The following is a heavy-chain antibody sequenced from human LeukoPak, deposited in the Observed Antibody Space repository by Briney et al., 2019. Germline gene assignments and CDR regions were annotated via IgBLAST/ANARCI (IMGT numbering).Heavy chain of an antibody. CDR3: ARDPYYDSSGEYFDY. CDR2: ISSSSSYI. D-gene: IGHD3-22*01. V-gene: IGHV3-21*01. CDR1: GFTFSSYS. Sequence: GGSLRLSCAASGFTFSSYSMNWVRQAPGKGLEWVSSISSSSSYIYYADSVKGRFTISRDNAKNSLYLQMNSLRAEDTAVYYCARDPYYDSSGEYFDYWGQGTLVTVSS. J-gene: IGHJ4*02.